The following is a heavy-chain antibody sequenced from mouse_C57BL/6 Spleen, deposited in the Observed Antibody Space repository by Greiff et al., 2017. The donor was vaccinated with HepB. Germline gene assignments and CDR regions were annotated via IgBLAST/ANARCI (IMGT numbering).Heavy chain of an antibody. Sequence: VQLQQSGAELAKPGASVKLSCKVSGYTFTSYWMHWVKQRPGQGLVWIGYINPSSGYTKYNQKFKDKATSTADKSSSTAYMQLSSLTYEDAAVYYGARGDGYSWFAYWGQGTLVTVTA. CDR2: INPSSGYT. CDR3: ARGDGYSWFAY. D-gene: IGHD2-3*01. CDR1: GYTFTSYW. V-gene: IGHV1-7*01. J-gene: IGHJ3*01.